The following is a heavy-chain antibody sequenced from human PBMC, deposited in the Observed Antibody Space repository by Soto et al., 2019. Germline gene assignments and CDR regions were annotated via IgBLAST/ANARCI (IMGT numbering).Heavy chain of an antibody. J-gene: IGHJ4*02. CDR1: GFTFSSCA. CDR2: ISGSGGST. CDR3: AKSPGGYSYGTGYFHY. D-gene: IGHD5-18*01. Sequence: PGGSLRLSCAASGFTFSSCAMSWVRQAPGKGLEWVSAISGSGGSTYYADSVKGRVTISRDNSKNTLYLQMNSLRAEDTAVYYCAKSPGGYSYGTGYFHYWGQGTLVTVSS. V-gene: IGHV3-23*01.